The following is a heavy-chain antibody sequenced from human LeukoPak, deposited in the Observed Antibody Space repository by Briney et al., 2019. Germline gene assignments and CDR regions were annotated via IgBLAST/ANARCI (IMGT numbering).Heavy chain of an antibody. CDR2: ISGSGVST. Sequence: SGGSLRLSCAASGFTFSSYAMSWVRQAPGKGLEWVSAISGSGVSTYYADSVKGRFTISRDNFKNTLYLQMISLRAEDTAVYYCARGSPRNAFDIWGQGTMVIVSS. D-gene: IGHD6-13*01. CDR1: GFTFSSYA. J-gene: IGHJ3*02. V-gene: IGHV3-23*01. CDR3: ARGSPRNAFDI.